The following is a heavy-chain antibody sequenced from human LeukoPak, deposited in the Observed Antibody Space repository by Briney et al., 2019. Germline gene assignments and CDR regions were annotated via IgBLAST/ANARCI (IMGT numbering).Heavy chain of an antibody. Sequence: PGGSLRLSCAASGFIVSGDFMSWVRQAPGKGLEWVSVIYSDGSTYYADSVKGRFTISRDNSKNTLDLQMTGLRAEDTAVYYCARGGGGERDSPWLDYGGQGTRVTVS. CDR2: IYSDGST. CDR3: ARGGGGERDSPWLDY. V-gene: IGHV3-53*01. CDR1: GFIVSGDF. J-gene: IGHJ4*02. D-gene: IGHD3-16*01.